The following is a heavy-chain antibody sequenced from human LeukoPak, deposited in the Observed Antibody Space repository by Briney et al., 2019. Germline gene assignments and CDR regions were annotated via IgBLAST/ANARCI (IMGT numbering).Heavy chain of an antibody. V-gene: IGHV3-48*03. CDR1: GFSFSNHE. D-gene: IGHD4-23*01. Sequence: GGSLRLSCAASGFSFSNHEMNWVRQAPGKGPEWVSYISSSGGTIYYADSVKGRFTISRDNARNSLYLQMNSLRAEDTAVYYCARTYGGQGYWGQGTLVTVSS. CDR3: ARTYGGQGY. J-gene: IGHJ4*02. CDR2: ISSSGGTI.